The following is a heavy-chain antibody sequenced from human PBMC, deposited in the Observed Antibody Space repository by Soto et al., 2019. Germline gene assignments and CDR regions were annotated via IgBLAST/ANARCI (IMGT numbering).Heavy chain of an antibody. CDR2: INPNSGGT. CDR1: GGTFSSYA. J-gene: IGHJ5*02. Sequence: QVQLVQSGAEVKKPGSSVKVSCKASGGTFSSYAISWVRQAPGQGLEWMGGINPNSGGTNYAQKFQGWVTMTRDTSISTAYMELSRLRSDDTAVYYCARDPNDSSGSLGFDPWGQGTLVTVSS. CDR3: ARDPNDSSGSLGFDP. V-gene: IGHV1-2*04. D-gene: IGHD3-22*01.